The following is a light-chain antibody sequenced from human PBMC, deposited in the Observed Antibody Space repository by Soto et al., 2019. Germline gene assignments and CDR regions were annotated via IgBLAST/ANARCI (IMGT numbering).Light chain of an antibody. J-gene: IGKJ5*01. Sequence: DAVMTQSPDCLAASLGERGTITCRSSQSVLYRSNSKNYLAWYQQKPGQPPKLLIYWASTRESGVPDRFSGSGSGTKFTLSISSLQSEDFAVYYCQQYNNWPITFGQGTRLEIK. CDR3: QQYNNWPIT. V-gene: IGKV4-1*01. CDR2: WAS. CDR1: QSVLYRSNSKNY.